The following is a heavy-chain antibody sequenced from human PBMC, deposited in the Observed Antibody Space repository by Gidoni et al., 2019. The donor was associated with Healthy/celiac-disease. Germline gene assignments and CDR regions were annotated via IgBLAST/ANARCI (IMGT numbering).Heavy chain of an antibody. D-gene: IGHD3-22*01. CDR3: AKDYDSSGYAYDAFDI. CDR1: GFTFSSYA. CDR2: ISGSGGST. J-gene: IGHJ3*02. V-gene: IGHV3-23*01. Sequence: EEQLLESGGGLVQPGGSLRLSCAASGFTFSSYAMSWVRQAPGKGLEWVSAISGSGGSTYYADSVKGRFTISRDNSKNTLYLQMNSLRAEDTAVYYCAKDYDSSGYAYDAFDIWGQGTMVTVSS.